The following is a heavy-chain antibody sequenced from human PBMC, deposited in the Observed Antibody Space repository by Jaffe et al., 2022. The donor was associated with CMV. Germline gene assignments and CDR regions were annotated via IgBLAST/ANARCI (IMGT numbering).Heavy chain of an antibody. CDR3: ARDETGGDYVLDY. CDR1: GFTFSSYS. D-gene: IGHD3-10*02. Sequence: EVQLVESGGGLVKPGGSLRLSCAASGFTFSSYSMNWVRQAPGKGLEWVSSISSSSSYIYYADSVKGRFTISRDNAKNSLYLQMNSLRAEDTAVYYCARDETGGDYVLDYWGQGTLVTVSS. V-gene: IGHV3-21*01. J-gene: IGHJ4*02. CDR2: ISSSSSYI.